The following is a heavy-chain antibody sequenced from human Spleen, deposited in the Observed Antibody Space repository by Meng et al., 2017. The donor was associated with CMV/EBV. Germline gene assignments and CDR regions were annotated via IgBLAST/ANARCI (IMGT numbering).Heavy chain of an antibody. D-gene: IGHD2-8*01. J-gene: IGHJ4*02. CDR2: IIAILDTV. CDR3: ASGGGRCSNGVCRWVDY. Sequence: GSFSSHGLSWVRQAPGQGLEWMGAIIAILDTVHYAQKFQGRVTITTDESTNTAYMELRSLRSEDTAMYYCASGGGRCSNGVCRWVDYWGQGTLVTVSS. CDR1: GSFSSHG. V-gene: IGHV1-69*05.